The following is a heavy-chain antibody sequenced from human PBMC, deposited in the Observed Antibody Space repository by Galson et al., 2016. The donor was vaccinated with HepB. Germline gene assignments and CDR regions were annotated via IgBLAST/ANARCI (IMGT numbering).Heavy chain of an antibody. CDR2: IVPITGTV. V-gene: IGHV1-69*13. J-gene: IGHJ4*02. D-gene: IGHD3-16*01. CDR1: GGTLGRYT. CDR3: ARGPRGLDYFDY. Sequence: SVKVSCKASGGTLGRYTIGWVRQAPAQGLEWMGGIVPITGTVYYAQKFRARITITADASTTTAYMQLTSLRSDDTAVYYCARGPRGLDYFDYWAQGTLVTVAS.